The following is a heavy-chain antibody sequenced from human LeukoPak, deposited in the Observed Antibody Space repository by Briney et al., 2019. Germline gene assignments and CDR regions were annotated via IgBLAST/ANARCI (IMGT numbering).Heavy chain of an antibody. V-gene: IGHV4-39*07. J-gene: IGHJ4*02. Sequence: PSETLSLTCTVSGGSIRSSSYYRAWIRQPPGKGLEWIGSMDYSESSDYNPSLKSRLTISADTSKNQFSLKLSSVTAADTAMYYCARYGYSYGYPYFDYWGQGTLVTVSS. CDR2: MDYSESS. D-gene: IGHD5-18*01. CDR1: GGSIRSSSYY. CDR3: ARYGYSYGYPYFDY.